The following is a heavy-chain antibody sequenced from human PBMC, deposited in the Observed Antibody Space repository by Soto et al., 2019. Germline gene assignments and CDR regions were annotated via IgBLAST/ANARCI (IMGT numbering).Heavy chain of an antibody. D-gene: IGHD3-22*01. J-gene: IGHJ6*02. CDR3: ARSSPNDSSGYYPVGYYYGMDV. CDR1: GGTFSSYA. Sequence: SVKVSCKASGGTFSSYAISWVRQAPGQGLEWMGGIIPIFGTANYAQKFQGRLTLTADKSTSTAYMELSSLRSEDTAVYYCARSSPNDSSGYYPVGYYYGMDVWGQGTTVTVSS. CDR2: IIPIFGTA. V-gene: IGHV1-69*06.